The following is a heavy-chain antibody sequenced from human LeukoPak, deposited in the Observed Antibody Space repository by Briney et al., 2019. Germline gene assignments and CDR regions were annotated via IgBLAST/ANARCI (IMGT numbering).Heavy chain of an antibody. CDR3: AGAELYQDYYYGMDV. J-gene: IGHJ6*02. Sequence: SETLSLTCTVSGGSISSSSYYWGWIRQPPGKGLEWIGYIYYSGSTNYNPSLKSRVTISVDTSKNQFSLKLSSVTAADTAVYYCAGAELYQDYYYGMDVWGQGTTVTVSS. CDR1: GGSISSSSYY. D-gene: IGHD2-8*01. CDR2: IYYSGST. V-gene: IGHV4-61*05.